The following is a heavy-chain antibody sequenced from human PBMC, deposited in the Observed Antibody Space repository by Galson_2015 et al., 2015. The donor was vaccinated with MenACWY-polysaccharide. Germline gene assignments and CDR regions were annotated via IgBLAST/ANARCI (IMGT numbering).Heavy chain of an antibody. Sequence: SVKVSCKASGYTFTSYGISWVRQAPGQGLEWMGWISAYNGNTNYAQKLQGRVTMTTDTSTSTAYMELRSLRSDDTAVYYCARDLNRGITIFGVVMYYFDYWGQGTLITVSS. CDR2: ISAYNGNT. CDR3: ARDLNRGITIFGVVMYYFDY. J-gene: IGHJ4*02. CDR1: GYTFTSYG. D-gene: IGHD3-3*01. V-gene: IGHV1-18*01.